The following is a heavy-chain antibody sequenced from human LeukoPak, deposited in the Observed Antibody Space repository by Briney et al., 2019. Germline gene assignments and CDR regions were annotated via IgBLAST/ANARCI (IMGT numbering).Heavy chain of an antibody. CDR2: INPNSGGT. CDR3: ARVYRNGYYSYMDV. V-gene: IGHV1-2*02. D-gene: IGHD5-18*01. CDR1: GYTFTSYA. Sequence: ASVKVSCKASGYTFTSYAMNWVRQAPGQGLEWMGWINPNSGGTNYAQKFQGRVTMTRDTSISTAYMEVSRLRSDDTAVFYCARVYRNGYYSYMDVWGKGTTVTISS. J-gene: IGHJ6*03.